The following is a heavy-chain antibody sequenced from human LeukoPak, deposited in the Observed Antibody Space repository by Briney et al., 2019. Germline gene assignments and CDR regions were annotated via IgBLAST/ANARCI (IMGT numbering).Heavy chain of an antibody. V-gene: IGHV4-39*07. D-gene: IGHD6-6*01. J-gene: IGHJ5*02. Sequence: SETLSLTCTVSGGSISSSSYYWGWIRQPPGKGLEWIGSIYYSGSTYYNPSLKSRVTMSVDTSMNQFSLKLSSVTAADTAVYYCARDSIAAHNWFDPWGQGTLVTVSS. CDR2: IYYSGST. CDR3: ARDSIAAHNWFDP. CDR1: GGSISSSSYY.